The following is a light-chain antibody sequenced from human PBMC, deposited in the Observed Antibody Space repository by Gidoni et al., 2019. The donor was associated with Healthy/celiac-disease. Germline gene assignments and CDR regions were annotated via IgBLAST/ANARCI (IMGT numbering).Light chain of an antibody. CDR1: QSISSW. Sequence: PSTLSASVGDRVTITCRASQSISSWLAWYQQKPGKAPKPLIYDASSLESGVPSRFSGSGSGTEFTLTISSLQPDDFATYSCQQSNSYSPETFGQGTKVEIK. V-gene: IGKV1-5*01. CDR3: QQSNSYSPET. J-gene: IGKJ1*01. CDR2: DAS.